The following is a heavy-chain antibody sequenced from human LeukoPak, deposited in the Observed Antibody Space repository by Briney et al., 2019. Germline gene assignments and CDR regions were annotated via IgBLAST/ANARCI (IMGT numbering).Heavy chain of an antibody. CDR1: EFTLSRYW. J-gene: IGHJ4*02. V-gene: IGHV3-7*01. CDR2: INQDGSEK. CDR3: ATSDY. Sequence: PGGSLRLSCAASEFTLSRYWMSWVRRAPGKGLEWVANINQDGSEKYYVDSVKGRFTISRDNAKNSLYLQMNSLRAEDTAVYYCATSDYWGQGTLVTVSS.